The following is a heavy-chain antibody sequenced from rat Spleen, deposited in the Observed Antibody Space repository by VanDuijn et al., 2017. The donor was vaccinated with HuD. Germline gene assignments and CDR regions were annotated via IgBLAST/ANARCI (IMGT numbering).Heavy chain of an antibody. Sequence: EVQLVESDGGLVQPGRSLKLSCAASGFIFSDHYVAWVRQAPTKGLEWVATINYDGRSTFYRDSVKGRFTISRDNAKSTLDLQMNSLRSEDTATYYCARHSYAPIYVMDAWGQGASVTVSS. V-gene: IGHV5-29*01. CDR3: ARHSYAPIYVMDA. J-gene: IGHJ4*01. CDR1: GFIFSDHY. CDR2: INYDGRST. D-gene: IGHD1-12*01.